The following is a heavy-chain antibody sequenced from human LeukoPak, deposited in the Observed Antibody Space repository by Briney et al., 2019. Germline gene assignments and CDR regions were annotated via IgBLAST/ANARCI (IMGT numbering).Heavy chain of an antibody. J-gene: IGHJ3*02. CDR2: IYPGDSDT. D-gene: IGHD6-13*01. CDR1: GYSFTSYW. CDR3: ASPYSSSWYGNALDI. Sequence: GESLKISCKGSGYSFTSYWIGWVRQMPGKGLEWMGIIYPGDSDTRYSPSFQGQVTISANKSISTAYLQWSSLKASDTAMYYCASPYSSSWYGNALDIWGQGTMVTVSS. V-gene: IGHV5-51*01.